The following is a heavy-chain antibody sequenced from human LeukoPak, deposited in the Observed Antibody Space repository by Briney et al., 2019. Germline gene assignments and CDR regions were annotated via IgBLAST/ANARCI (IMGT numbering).Heavy chain of an antibody. D-gene: IGHD6-19*01. CDR3: ARHGYSSGSLAWFDP. V-gene: IGHV4-59*01. Sequence: SETLSLTCAVYGGSFSGYYWSWIRQPPGKGLEWSGYIYYSGSTNYNPSLKSRVTISVDTSKNQFSLKLSSVTAADTAVYYCARHGYSSGSLAWFDPWGQGTQVTVSS. CDR1: GGSFSGYY. CDR2: IYYSGST. J-gene: IGHJ5*02.